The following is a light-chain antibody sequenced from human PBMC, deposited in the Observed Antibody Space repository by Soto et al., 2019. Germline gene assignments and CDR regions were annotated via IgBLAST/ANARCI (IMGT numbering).Light chain of an antibody. Sequence: EIFMTQSPATLSVSPGEKVILSCRASESVGSTLAWYQQKPGQAPRLLIRGASTRATGVPARFSGSGSGTEFTLTISSLQSEDFAVYYCHQYSTSLTFGVGTTLEIK. V-gene: IGKV3-15*01. CDR1: ESVGST. CDR3: HQYSTSLT. CDR2: GAS. J-gene: IGKJ4*02.